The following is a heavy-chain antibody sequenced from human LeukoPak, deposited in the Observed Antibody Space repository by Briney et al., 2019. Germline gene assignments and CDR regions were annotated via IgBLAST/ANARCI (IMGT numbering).Heavy chain of an antibody. V-gene: IGHV3-30*18. D-gene: IGHD2-8*01. J-gene: IGHJ4*02. CDR3: AKSSPHGDFDY. CDR2: ISYDGSNK. Sequence: GGSLRLSCAASGFTFSSYGMHWVRQAPGKGLEGVAVISYDGSNKYYADSVKGRFTISRDNSKNTLYLQMNSLRAEDTAVYYCAKSSPHGDFDYWGQGTLVTVSS. CDR1: GFTFSSYG.